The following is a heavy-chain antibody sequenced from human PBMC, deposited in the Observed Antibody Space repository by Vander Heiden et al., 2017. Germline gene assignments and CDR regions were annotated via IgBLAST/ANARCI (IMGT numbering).Heavy chain of an antibody. D-gene: IGHD5-18*01. CDR3: AREIAAMVYFDY. CDR2: IIPIFGTA. J-gene: IGHJ4*02. Sequence: QVQLVQSGAEVKKPGSSVKVSCKASGGTFSSYDIRWVRQAPGQGLEWMGGIIPIFGTANYAQKFQGRVTITADESTSTAYMELSSLRSEDTAVYYCAREIAAMVYFDYWGQGTLVTVSS. CDR1: GGTFSSYD. V-gene: IGHV1-69*01.